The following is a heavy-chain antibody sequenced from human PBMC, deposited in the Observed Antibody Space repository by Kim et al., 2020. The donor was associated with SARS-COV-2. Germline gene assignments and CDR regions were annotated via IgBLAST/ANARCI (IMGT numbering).Heavy chain of an antibody. V-gene: IGHV3-48*04. D-gene: IGHD3-10*01. CDR3: ARSSGRVDY. CDR2: ISGTSSTI. J-gene: IGHJ4*02. Sequence: GGSLRLSCAASGFTFSTYSMNWVRQAPGKGLEWLSYISGTSSTIYYSDSVKGRFTISRDNAKNSLDLQMNSLRAEDTGVYYCARSSGRVDYWGQGTLVTVSS. CDR1: GFTFSTYS.